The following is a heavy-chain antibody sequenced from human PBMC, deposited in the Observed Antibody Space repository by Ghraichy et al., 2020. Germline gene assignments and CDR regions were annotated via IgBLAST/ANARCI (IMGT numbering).Heavy chain of an antibody. D-gene: IGHD6-13*01. CDR1: GYTFTSYY. V-gene: IGHV1-46*01. CDR2: INPSGGST. CDR3: ARDSIAAAGQLTDAFDI. Sequence: ASVKVSCKASGYTFTSYYMHWVRQAPGQGLEWMGIINPSGGSTSYAQKFQGRVTMTRDTSTSTVYMELSSLRSEDTAVYYCARDSIAAAGQLTDAFDIWGQGTMVTVSS. J-gene: IGHJ3*02.